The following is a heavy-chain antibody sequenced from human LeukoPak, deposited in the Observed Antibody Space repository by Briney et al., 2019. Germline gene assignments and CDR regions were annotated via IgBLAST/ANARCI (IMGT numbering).Heavy chain of an antibody. CDR2: ISDSGDYT. V-gene: IGHV3-23*01. Sequence: GGSLTLSCAGSGFTFSSYAMSWVRQAPGQGLEWVSVISDSGDYTSYADSVRGRFTISRDNSRNTLYLQMISLRPEDPAVYYLAEDPSLGKLFTYCGCSPFCHWGPGTLVNVS. CDR1: GFTFSSYA. J-gene: IGHJ4*02. CDR3: AEDPSLGKLFTYCGCSPFCH. D-gene: IGHD2-21*01.